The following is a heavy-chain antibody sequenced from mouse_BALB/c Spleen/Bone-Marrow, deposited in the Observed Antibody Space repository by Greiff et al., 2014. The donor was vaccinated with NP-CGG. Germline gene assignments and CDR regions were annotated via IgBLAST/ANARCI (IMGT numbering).Heavy chain of an antibody. V-gene: IGHV1-63*02. Sequence: QVQLQQSGGELVRPGASVKISCKASGYTFTTYWLGWLKQTPGHGLEWIGDIYPGGGYSNCNEKVKGKFTLSADTSSSSTYMQLSSLTSEDSAVNFCASWGPSYFAYWGQGTTLTVSS. CDR2: IYPGGGYS. J-gene: IGHJ2*01. CDR1: GYTFTTYW. CDR3: ASWGPSYFAY.